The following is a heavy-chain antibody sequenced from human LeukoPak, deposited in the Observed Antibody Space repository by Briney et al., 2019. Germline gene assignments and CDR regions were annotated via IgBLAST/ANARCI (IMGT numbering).Heavy chain of an antibody. CDR3: ASQGGLLWFGELSGGMDV. CDR2: ISYDGSNK. CDR1: GFTFSSYA. J-gene: IGHJ6*02. D-gene: IGHD3-10*01. V-gene: IGHV3-30-3*01. Sequence: GGSLRLSCAASGFTFSSYAMNWVRQAPSKGLEWVAFISYDGSNKYYADSVKGRFTISRDNSKNTLYLQMNSLRAEDTAVYYCASQGGLLWFGELSGGMDVWGQGTTVTVSS.